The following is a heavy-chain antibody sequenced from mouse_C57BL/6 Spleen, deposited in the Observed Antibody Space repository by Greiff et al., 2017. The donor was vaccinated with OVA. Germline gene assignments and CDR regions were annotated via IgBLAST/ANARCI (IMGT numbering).Heavy chain of an antibody. CDR1: GFTFSSYA. D-gene: IGHD1-1*01. CDR3: ARGEGLDYYGFDY. CDR2: ISDGGSYT. J-gene: IGHJ2*01. Sequence: EVQLVESGGGLVKPGGSLKLSCAASGFTFSSYAMSWVRQTPEKRLEWVATISDGGSYTYYPDNVKGRFTISRDNAKNNLYLQMSHLKSEDTAMYYCARGEGLDYYGFDYWGQGTTLTVSS. V-gene: IGHV5-4*01.